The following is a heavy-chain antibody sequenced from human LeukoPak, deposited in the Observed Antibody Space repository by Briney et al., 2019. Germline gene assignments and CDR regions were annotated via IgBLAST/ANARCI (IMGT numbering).Heavy chain of an antibody. CDR3: ASEIVVVVAATHDAFDI. Sequence: GGSLRLSCAASGFTFSNAWMNWVRQAPGKGLEWVSYISSSSSTIYYADSVKGRFTISRDNAKNSLYLQMNSLRDEDTAVYYCASEIVVVVAATHDAFDIWGQGTMVTVSS. D-gene: IGHD2-15*01. V-gene: IGHV3-48*02. CDR2: ISSSSSTI. CDR1: GFTFSNAW. J-gene: IGHJ3*02.